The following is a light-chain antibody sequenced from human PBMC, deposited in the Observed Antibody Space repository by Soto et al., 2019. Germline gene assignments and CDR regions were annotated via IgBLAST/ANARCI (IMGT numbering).Light chain of an antibody. V-gene: IGLV1-40*01. J-gene: IGLJ3*02. CDR2: TNT. Sequence: QSVVTQPPSVSGAPGQRVTISCTGSTSNIGAGYDVHWYQHLPGTAPRLIIYTNTNRPSGVPDRFSASKSGTSASLAITGLQAEDEADYYCQSYDRTLSGWVFGGGTKVTVL. CDR3: QSYDRTLSGWV. CDR1: TSNIGAGYD.